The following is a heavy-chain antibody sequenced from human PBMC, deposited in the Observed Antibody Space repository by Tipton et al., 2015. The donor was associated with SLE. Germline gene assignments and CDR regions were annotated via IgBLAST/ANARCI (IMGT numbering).Heavy chain of an antibody. CDR2: IYYSGST. J-gene: IGHJ5*02. CDR1: GGSISSSSYY. D-gene: IGHD3-3*01. CDR3: ARDRASDYDFWSGPGDWFDP. Sequence: TLSLTCTVSGGSISSSSYYWGWIRQPPGKGLEWIGSIYYSGSTYYNPSLKSRVTISVDTSKNQFSLKLSSVTAADTAVYYCARDRASDYDFWSGPGDWFDPWGQGTLVTVSS. V-gene: IGHV4-39*07.